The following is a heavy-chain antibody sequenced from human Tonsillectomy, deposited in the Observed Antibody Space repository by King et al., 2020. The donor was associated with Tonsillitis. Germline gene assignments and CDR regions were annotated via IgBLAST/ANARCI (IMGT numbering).Heavy chain of an antibody. D-gene: IGHD1/OR15-1a*01. Sequence: EQLVESGGGLVQPGGSLRLSCAASGFTFSSYWMHWVRQAPGKGLVWVSRIKSDGSSTSYADSVKGRVTISRDNAKNTLYLQMNSLRAEDTAVYFCTRVRTVGFDAFDIWGQGTMVTVSS. CDR2: IKSDGSST. J-gene: IGHJ3*02. CDR1: GFTFSSYW. CDR3: TRVRTVGFDAFDI. V-gene: IGHV3-74*01.